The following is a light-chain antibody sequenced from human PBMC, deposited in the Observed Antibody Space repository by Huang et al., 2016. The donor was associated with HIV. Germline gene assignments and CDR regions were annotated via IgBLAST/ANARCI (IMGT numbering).Light chain of an antibody. CDR3: QQHYSSPPT. Sequence: DIVMTQSPDSLAVSLGERATINCKSSQSILYNSNNKNYLAWYQQKPGQPPNLLIYLASARKTGVPDRFSGSGSETDFTLTISSLQAEDVAVYYCQQHYSSPPTFGQGTKLEIK. J-gene: IGKJ2*01. V-gene: IGKV4-1*01. CDR2: LAS. CDR1: QSILYNSNNKNY.